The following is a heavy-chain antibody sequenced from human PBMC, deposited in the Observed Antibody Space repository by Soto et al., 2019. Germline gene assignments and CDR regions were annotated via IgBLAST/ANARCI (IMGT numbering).Heavy chain of an antibody. CDR2: ISAYNGNT. CDR1: GYTFTSYG. CDR3: ARDQGFYDSSGYYVRQPYYFDY. V-gene: IGHV1-18*01. Sequence: GASVKVSCKASGYTFTSYGISWVRQAPGQGLEWMGWISAYNGNTNYAQKLQGRVTMTTDTSTSTAYMELRSLRSDDTAVYYCARDQGFYDSSGYYVRQPYYFDYWGQGTLVTVSS. J-gene: IGHJ4*02. D-gene: IGHD3-22*01.